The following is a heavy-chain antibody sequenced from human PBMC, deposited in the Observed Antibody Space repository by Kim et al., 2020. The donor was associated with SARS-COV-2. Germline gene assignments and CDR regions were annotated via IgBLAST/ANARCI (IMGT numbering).Heavy chain of an antibody. V-gene: IGHV2-70*13. CDR1: GFSLTTRGMC. D-gene: IGHD3-3*01. CDR3: TQMRARGAYYTFPLNGVDV. J-gene: IGHJ6*02. Sequence: SGPTLVNPTQTLTLTCAFSGFSLTTRGMCVSWFRQTPGKAPEWLALIDWDDDKYYNTFLKTRLTISKDTSKTQVVLIMTNTDIVDTATYYCTQMRARGAYYTFPLNGVDVGGQGTTVTVSS. CDR2: IDWDDDK.